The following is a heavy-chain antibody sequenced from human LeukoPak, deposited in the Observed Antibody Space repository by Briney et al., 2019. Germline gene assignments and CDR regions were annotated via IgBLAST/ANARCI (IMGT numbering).Heavy chain of an antibody. CDR2: ISGSGT. Sequence: GGSLRLSCAASGFTFSNFAMNWVRQAPGKGLEWVSTISGSGTYYADSVKGRFTISRDNSKSTVFLQMNSPRVEDTALYYCAKTHADSLFDLWGRGTLVTVSS. V-gene: IGHV3-23*01. D-gene: IGHD2-2*01. J-gene: IGHJ4*02. CDR3: AKTHADSLFDL. CDR1: GFTFSNFA.